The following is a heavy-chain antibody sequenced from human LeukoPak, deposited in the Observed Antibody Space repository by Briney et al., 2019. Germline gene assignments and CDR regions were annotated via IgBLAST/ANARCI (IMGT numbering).Heavy chain of an antibody. Sequence: PGGSLRLSCAASGFTFSSYAMSWVRQAPGKGLEWVSAISGSGGSTYYADSVKGRFTISRDNSKNTLYLQMNSLRAEDTAVYYCAKAAGRFLEWLFEKAFDYWGQGTLVTVSS. D-gene: IGHD3-3*01. V-gene: IGHV3-23*01. J-gene: IGHJ4*02. CDR2: ISGSGGST. CDR3: AKAAGRFLEWLFEKAFDY. CDR1: GFTFSSYA.